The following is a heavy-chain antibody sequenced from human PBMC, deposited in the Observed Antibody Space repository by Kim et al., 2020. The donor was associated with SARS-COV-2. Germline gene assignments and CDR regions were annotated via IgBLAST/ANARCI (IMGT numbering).Heavy chain of an antibody. CDR3: ARRRSSGYDPFDY. J-gene: IGHJ4*02. V-gene: IGHV4-34*01. Sequence: SETLSLTCAVYGGSFSGYYWSWIRQPPGKGLEWIGEINHSGSTNYNPSLKSRVTISVDTSKNQFSLKLSSVTAADTAVYYCARRRSSGYDPFDYWGQGT. CDR2: INHSGST. D-gene: IGHD5-12*01. CDR1: GGSFSGYY.